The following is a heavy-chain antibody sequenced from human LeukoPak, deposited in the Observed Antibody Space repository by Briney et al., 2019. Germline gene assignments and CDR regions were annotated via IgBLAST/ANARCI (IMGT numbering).Heavy chain of an antibody. D-gene: IGHD5-12*01. CDR2: INPNSGDT. CDR3: AKNPYEYYFDY. CDR1: GYTLTCYY. Sequence: GASVKVSCKASGYTLTCYYMHWLRQAPGQGLEWMGWINPNSGDTNYAQKFQGRVTMTRDTSISTAYMELSRLTSDDTAVYYCAKNPYEYYFDYWGQGTLVTVSS. J-gene: IGHJ4*02. V-gene: IGHV1-2*02.